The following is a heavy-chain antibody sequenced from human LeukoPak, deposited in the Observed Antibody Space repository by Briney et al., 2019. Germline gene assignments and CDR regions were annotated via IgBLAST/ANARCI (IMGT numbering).Heavy chain of an antibody. CDR3: ARGGTLFTYFDS. D-gene: IGHD3-10*02. Sequence: SSETLSLTCSVSGGSTSDYYWNWIRQPAGQGLEWLGRIYYTGNTAYNPSLESRLTMSLDTAKNQFSLKVTSVTAADTAVYYCARGGTLFTYFDSWGQGTLVTVSS. CDR2: IYYTGNT. V-gene: IGHV4-4*07. CDR1: GGSTSDYY. J-gene: IGHJ4*02.